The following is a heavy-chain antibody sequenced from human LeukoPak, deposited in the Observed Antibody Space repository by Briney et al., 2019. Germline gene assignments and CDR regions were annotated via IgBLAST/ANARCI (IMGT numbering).Heavy chain of an antibody. CDR1: GFTFSNYW. D-gene: IGHD6-6*01. Sequence: PGGSLRLSCAASGFTFSNYWMHWVRQAPGKGLVWVSRISSDGSVTTYADSVKGRFTIPRDNAKNTLYLQMNSLRAEDTAVYHCARTAYTTSSLGFWGQGTLVTVSS. V-gene: IGHV3-74*01. CDR3: ARTAYTTSSLGF. CDR2: ISSDGSVT. J-gene: IGHJ4*02.